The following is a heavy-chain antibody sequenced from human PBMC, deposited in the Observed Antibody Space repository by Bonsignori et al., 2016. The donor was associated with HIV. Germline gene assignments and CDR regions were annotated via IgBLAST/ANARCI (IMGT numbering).Heavy chain of an antibody. Sequence: WIRQPPGKGLEWVSSVSRSGTNIHYADSVKGRFTISRDNAKNSMFLQMNSLRAEDTAVYYCVPTSHDILTGYYRDYWGQGTLVTVSS. V-gene: IGHV3-21*01. CDR2: VSRSGTNI. J-gene: IGHJ4*02. CDR3: VPTSHDILTGYYRDY. D-gene: IGHD3-9*01.